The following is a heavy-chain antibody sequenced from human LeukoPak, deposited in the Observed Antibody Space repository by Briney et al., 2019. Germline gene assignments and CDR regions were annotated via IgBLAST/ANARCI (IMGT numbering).Heavy chain of an antibody. CDR2: IKQDGSEK. CDR3: ASNYDSSGFSHFDY. V-gene: IGHV3-7*03. Sequence: SGGSLRLSCAASGFTFSSYWMSWVRQAPGKGLEWVANIKQDGSEKYYVDSVKGRFTISRDNAKNSLYLQMNSLRAEDTAVYYCASNYDSSGFSHFDYWGQGTLVTVSS. CDR1: GFTFSSYW. D-gene: IGHD3-22*01. J-gene: IGHJ4*02.